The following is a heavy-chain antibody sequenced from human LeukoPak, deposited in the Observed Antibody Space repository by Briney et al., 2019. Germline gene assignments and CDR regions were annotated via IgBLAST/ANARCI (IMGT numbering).Heavy chain of an antibody. J-gene: IGHJ4*02. D-gene: IGHD5-12*01. CDR1: EFTFSSYA. CDR3: ARGSYSGYDF. Sequence: GGSLRLSCAASEFTFSSYAMSWVRQAPGKGLEWVSVIYSGGSTYYADSVKGRFTISRDNSKNTLYLQMNSLRAEDTAVYYCARGSYSGYDFWGQGTLVTVSS. V-gene: IGHV3-53*01. CDR2: IYSGGST.